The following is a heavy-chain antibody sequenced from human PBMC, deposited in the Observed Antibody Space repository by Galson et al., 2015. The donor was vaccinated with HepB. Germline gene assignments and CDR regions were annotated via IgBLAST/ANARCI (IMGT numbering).Heavy chain of an antibody. CDR1: GFTFSRYG. J-gene: IGHJ2*01. V-gene: IGHV3-30*18. CDR2: MSYDGSNK. Sequence: SLRLSCAASGFTFSRYGMHWVRQAPGKGLEWVAVMSYDGSNKYYEDSVKGRFTISRDNSKNTLYLQINSLRAEDTAVYYCAKAPNWVSSIYWYFDLWGRGTLVTVSS. D-gene: IGHD1-1*01. CDR3: AKAPNWVSSIYWYFDL.